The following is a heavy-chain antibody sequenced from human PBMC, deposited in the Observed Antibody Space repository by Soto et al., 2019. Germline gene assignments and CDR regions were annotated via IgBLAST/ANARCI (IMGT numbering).Heavy chain of an antibody. CDR2: INPNSGGT. CDR3: ARKTAMVTSPFDI. D-gene: IGHD5-18*01. Sequence: GASVKVSCKASGYTFTGYYMHWVRQAPGQGLEWMGWINPNSGGTNYAQKFQGWVTMTRDMSISTAYMELSRLRSDDTAVYYCARKTAMVTSPFDIWGQGTMVTVSS. V-gene: IGHV1-2*04. CDR1: GYTFTGYY. J-gene: IGHJ3*02.